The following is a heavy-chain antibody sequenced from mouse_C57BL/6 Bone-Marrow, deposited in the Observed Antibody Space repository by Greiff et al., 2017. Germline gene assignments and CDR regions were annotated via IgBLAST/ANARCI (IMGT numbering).Heavy chain of an antibody. CDR2: IYPRSGNT. D-gene: IGHD1-1*01. CDR1: GYTFTSYG. J-gene: IGHJ3*01. CDR3: ASPLYGSSPAWFAY. V-gene: IGHV1-81*01. Sequence: VKLLESGAELARPGASVKLSCKASGYTFTSYGISWVKQRTGQGLEWIGEIYPRSGNTYYNEKFKGKATLTADKSSSTAYMELRSLTSEDSAVYFCASPLYGSSPAWFAYWGQGTLVTVSA.